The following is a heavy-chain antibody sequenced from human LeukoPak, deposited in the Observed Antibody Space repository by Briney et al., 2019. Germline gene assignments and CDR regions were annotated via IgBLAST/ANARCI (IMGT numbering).Heavy chain of an antibody. D-gene: IGHD3-22*01. J-gene: IGHJ3*02. CDR1: GGSISSYY. CDR2: IYTSGST. Sequence: SETLSLTCTVSGGSISSYYWRSIRQPAGKGLEWIGRIYTSGSTNYNPSLKSRVTMSVDTSKNQFSLKLSSVTAAGTAVYYCARDGSGSLGTDAFDIWGQGTMVTVSS. V-gene: IGHV4-4*07. CDR3: ARDGSGSLGTDAFDI.